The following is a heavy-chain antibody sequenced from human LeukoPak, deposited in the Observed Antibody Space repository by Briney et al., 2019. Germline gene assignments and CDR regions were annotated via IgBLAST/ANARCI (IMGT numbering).Heavy chain of an antibody. CDR1: GFSLSTSGVG. CDR2: IYWNDDK. J-gene: IGHJ5*02. D-gene: IGHD1-26*01. V-gene: IGHV2-5*01. Sequence: SGPTLVNPTQTLTLTCTFSGFSLSTSGVGVGWIRQPPGKALEWLALIYWNDDKRYSPSLKSRLTITKDTSKNQVVLTMTNMDPVDTATYYCAHRLSVGATIIFDPWGQGTLVTVSS. CDR3: AHRLSVGATIIFDP.